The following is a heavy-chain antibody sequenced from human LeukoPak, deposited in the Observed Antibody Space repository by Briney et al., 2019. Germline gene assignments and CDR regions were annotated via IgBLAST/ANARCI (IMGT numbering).Heavy chain of an antibody. CDR2: IYPSGGT. V-gene: IGHV4-4*09. CDR1: GGPIDSYY. D-gene: IGHD2-21*01. Sequence: SETLSLTCTVSGGPIDSYYWSWIRLPPGQGMEWIGYIYPSGGTHYNPSLLSRVSMSVDTSKNQFSLKVRSATAADTAVYFCARRIVAGATNSHWFDPWGQGTLVTVFS. J-gene: IGHJ5*02. CDR3: ARRIVAGATNSHWFDP.